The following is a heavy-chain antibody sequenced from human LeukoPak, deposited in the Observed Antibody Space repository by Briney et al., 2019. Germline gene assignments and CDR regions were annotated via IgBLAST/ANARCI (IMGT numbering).Heavy chain of an antibody. D-gene: IGHD3-10*01. J-gene: IGHJ5*02. CDR2: VYYSGST. CDR1: GGSISSGGYY. CDR3: ARHNYGFGELTHRDNWFDP. Sequence: PSQTLSLTCTVSGGSISSGGYYWSWIRQHPGKGLEWIGYVYYSGSTYYNPSLKSRVTISVDTSKNQFSLKLSSVTAADTAVYYCARHNYGFGELTHRDNWFDPWGQGTLVTVSS. V-gene: IGHV4-31*03.